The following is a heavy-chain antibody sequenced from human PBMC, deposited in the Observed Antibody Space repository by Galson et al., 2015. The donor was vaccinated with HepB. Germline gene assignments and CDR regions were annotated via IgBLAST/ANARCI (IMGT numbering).Heavy chain of an antibody. D-gene: IGHD6-19*01. V-gene: IGHV3-49*04. CDR3: TRDSAIAVAETWDY. Sequence: SLRLSCAASGFTFGDYAMSWVRQAPGKGLEWVGFIRSKTYGGTTEYAASVKGRFTISRDDSKSIAYLQMNSLKTEDTAVYYCTRDSAIAVAETWDYWGQGTLVTVSS. J-gene: IGHJ4*02. CDR1: GFTFGDYA. CDR2: IRSKTYGGTT.